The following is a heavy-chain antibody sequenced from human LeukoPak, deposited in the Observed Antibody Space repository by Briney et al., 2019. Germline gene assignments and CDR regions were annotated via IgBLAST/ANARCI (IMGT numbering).Heavy chain of an antibody. CDR1: GYTFTRYY. D-gene: IGHD3-22*01. CDR3: ARGVIRITMIVGY. CDR2: INPNSGGT. V-gene: IGHV1-2*02. Sequence: ASVKVCCKASGYTFTRYYMHWVRQAPGQGLEWMGGINPNSGGTNYARKFQGRVTMTRATYISPAYMELSRLRSDDTAVYYCARGVIRITMIVGYWGQGTLVTVSS. J-gene: IGHJ4*02.